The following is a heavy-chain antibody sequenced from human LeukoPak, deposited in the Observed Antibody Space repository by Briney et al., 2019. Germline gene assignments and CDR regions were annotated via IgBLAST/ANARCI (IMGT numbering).Heavy chain of an antibody. CDR3: ARHGTQHIVGAKIDP. CDR1: GGSISSYY. J-gene: IGHJ5*02. Sequence: PSETLSLTCTVSGGSISSYYWSWIRQPPGTGLEWIGYIYSRGYTNYNPSLKSRVTISLNMPKNQFSLTLMSVTAADTAVYFCARHGTQHIVGAKIDPWGQGTLVTVSS. V-gene: IGHV4-4*09. D-gene: IGHD2-21*01. CDR2: IYSRGYT.